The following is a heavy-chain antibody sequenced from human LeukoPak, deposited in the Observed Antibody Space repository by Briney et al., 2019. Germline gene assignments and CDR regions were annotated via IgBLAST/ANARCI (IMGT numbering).Heavy chain of an antibody. CDR1: GYSFTSYW. V-gene: IGHV5-51*01. CDR3: ARHETGPYFDY. D-gene: IGHD1-1*01. CDR2: IYPGDSDT. J-gene: IGHJ4*02. Sequence: GESLKISCKGSGYSFTSYWIGWVRQMPGKGLECMGIIYPGDSDTRYSPSFQGQVTISADKSISTAYLQWSSLKASDTVTYYCARHETGPYFDYWGQGTLVTVSS.